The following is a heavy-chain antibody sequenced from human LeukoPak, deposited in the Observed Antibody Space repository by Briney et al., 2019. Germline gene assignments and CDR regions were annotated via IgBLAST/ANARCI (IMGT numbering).Heavy chain of an antibody. D-gene: IGHD3-22*01. CDR3: AKRGVVIRVILVGFHKEAYYFDS. V-gene: IGHV3-23*01. CDR2: ISGSGGGT. J-gene: IGHJ4*02. Sequence: GGSLLLSCAVSGITLSNYGMSWVRQAPGKGLEWVAGISGSGGGTNYADSVKGRFTISRDNSRNTLFLQTNSLRAEDTAVYFCAKRGVVIRVILVGFHKEAYYFDSWGRGALVTVSS. CDR1: GITLSNYG.